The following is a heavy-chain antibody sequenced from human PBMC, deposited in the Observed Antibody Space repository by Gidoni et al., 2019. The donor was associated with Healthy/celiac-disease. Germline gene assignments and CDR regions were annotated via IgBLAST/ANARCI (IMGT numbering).Heavy chain of an antibody. D-gene: IGHD6-13*01. Sequence: EVQLVESGGGLVQPGGSLRLSCAASGFAFSSYAMHWVRQAPGKGLEYVSAISSNGGSTYYANSVKGRFTISRDNSKNTLYLQMGSLRAEDMAVYYCARLDSSSWSFIDYWGQGTLVTVSS. V-gene: IGHV3-64*01. J-gene: IGHJ4*02. CDR2: ISSNGGST. CDR3: ARLDSSSWSFIDY. CDR1: GFAFSSYA.